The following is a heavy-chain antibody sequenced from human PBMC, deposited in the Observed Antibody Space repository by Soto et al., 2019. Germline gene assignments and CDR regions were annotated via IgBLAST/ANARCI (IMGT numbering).Heavy chain of an antibody. Sequence: QVQLQESGPGLVKPSQTLSLTCTVSGGSISSGGYYWSWIRQHPGKGLEWIGYIYYSGSTYYNPSLKSRVTISVDTSKNQFSLKLSSVTAADTAVYYCARSLFSVVVAVTPEPMGYWGQGTLVTVSS. D-gene: IGHD2-15*01. CDR1: GGSISSGGYY. V-gene: IGHV4-31*03. J-gene: IGHJ4*02. CDR2: IYYSGST. CDR3: ARSLFSVVVAVTPEPMGY.